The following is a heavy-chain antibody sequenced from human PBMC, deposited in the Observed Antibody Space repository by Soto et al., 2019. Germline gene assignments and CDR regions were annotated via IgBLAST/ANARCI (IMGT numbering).Heavy chain of an antibody. CDR3: ARERGYYYDRSGYYSEYYYYGMDV. CDR2: VIPIFGTA. V-gene: IGHV1-69*06. D-gene: IGHD3-22*01. J-gene: IGHJ6*02. Sequence: QVQLVQSGAEVKKPGSSVKVSCKASGGTFSSYAISWVRQAPGQGLEWMGGVIPIFGTANYAQKFQGRVKMTAEKSTRTAYMQLSSLRSEDTAVYYCARERGYYYDRSGYYSEYYYYGMDVWGQVTTVTVSS. CDR1: GGTFSSYA.